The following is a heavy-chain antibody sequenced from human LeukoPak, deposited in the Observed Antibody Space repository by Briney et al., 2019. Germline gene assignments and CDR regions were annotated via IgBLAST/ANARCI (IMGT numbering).Heavy chain of an antibody. CDR1: GFTVSSNY. Sequence: PGGSLRLSCAASGFTVSSNYMSWVRQAPGKGLEWVSVIYSGGSTYYADSVEGRFTISRDNSKNTLYLQMNSLRAEDTAVYYCASVVIPQYYYYSMDVWGQGTTVTVSS. J-gene: IGHJ6*02. CDR3: ASVVIPQYYYYSMDV. D-gene: IGHD2-2*01. CDR2: IYSGGST. V-gene: IGHV3-66*01.